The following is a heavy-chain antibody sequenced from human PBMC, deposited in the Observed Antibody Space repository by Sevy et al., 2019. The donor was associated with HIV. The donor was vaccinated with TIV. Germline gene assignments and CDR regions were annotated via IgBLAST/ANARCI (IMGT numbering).Heavy chain of an antibody. V-gene: IGHV3-13*01. D-gene: IGHD3-10*01. J-gene: IGHJ3*02. CDR3: ARGDGGSGSGPDDAFDI. Sequence: GGSLRLSCAASGFTFSRYDMHWVRQVTGKGLEWVAAIGTLHDTFYAASVKGRFTISRESATQSLFLQMNSLRVGDTAVYYCARGDGGSGSGPDDAFDIWGQGTMVTVSS. CDR2: IGTLHDT. CDR1: GFTFSRYD.